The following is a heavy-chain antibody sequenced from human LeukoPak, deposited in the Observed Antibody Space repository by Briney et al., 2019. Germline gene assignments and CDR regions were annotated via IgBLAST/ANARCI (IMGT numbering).Heavy chain of an antibody. D-gene: IGHD2-2*01. CDR2: ISSSSSYI. CDR3: ARDGPAAMRVDY. Sequence: PGGSLRLSCAASGFTFSSYSMNWVRQAPGKGLEWVSSISSSSSYIYYTDSVKGRFTISRDNAKNSLYLQMNSLRAEDTAVYYCARDGPAAMRVDYWGQGTLVTVSS. CDR1: GFTFSSYS. J-gene: IGHJ4*02. V-gene: IGHV3-21*01.